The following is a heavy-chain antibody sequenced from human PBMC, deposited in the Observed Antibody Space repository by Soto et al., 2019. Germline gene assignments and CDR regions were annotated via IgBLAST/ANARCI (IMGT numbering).Heavy chain of an antibody. V-gene: IGHV4-39*01. Sequence: TLSLTCTVSGGSISSSSYYWGWIRQPPGKGLERIGSIYYSGSTYYNPSLKSRVTISVDTSKNQFSLKLSSVTAADTAVYYCARLASARVFDYWGQGTLVTVSS. J-gene: IGHJ4*02. CDR3: ARLASARVFDY. D-gene: IGHD6-6*01. CDR1: GGSISSSSYY. CDR2: IYYSGST.